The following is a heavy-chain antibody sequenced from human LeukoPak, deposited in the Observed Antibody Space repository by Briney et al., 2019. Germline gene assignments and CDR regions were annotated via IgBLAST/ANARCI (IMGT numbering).Heavy chain of an antibody. Sequence: KTGGSLRLSCAASGFTFCDYYINWIRQAPGKGLEWVSYISGGSTYTKYADSVKGRFTISRDNAKNTLYLQMNSLIAEDTAVYFCARAGYSSGFDSWGQGTLVTVSS. D-gene: IGHD6-19*01. J-gene: IGHJ5*01. CDR2: ISGGSTYT. V-gene: IGHV3-11*06. CDR3: ARAGYSSGFDS. CDR1: GFTFCDYY.